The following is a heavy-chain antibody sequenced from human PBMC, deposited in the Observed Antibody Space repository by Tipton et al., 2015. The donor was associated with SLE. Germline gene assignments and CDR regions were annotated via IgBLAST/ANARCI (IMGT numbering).Heavy chain of an antibody. CDR3: VRLAVAADAFDI. Sequence: TLSLTCTVSGGSISPNWWSWIRQPPGKGLEWIGYIYYRGNTNYNPSLKSQVTISVDTSKNQFSLRLSSVTAADTAVYYCVRLAVAADAFDIWGQGTMVTVSS. CDR1: GGSISPNW. CDR2: IYYRGNT. V-gene: IGHV4-59*01. D-gene: IGHD6-19*01. J-gene: IGHJ3*02.